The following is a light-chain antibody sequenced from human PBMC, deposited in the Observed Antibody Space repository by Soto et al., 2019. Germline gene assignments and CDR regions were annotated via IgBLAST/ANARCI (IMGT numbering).Light chain of an antibody. CDR3: QQSYSTPIT. J-gene: IGKJ5*01. V-gene: IGKV1-39*01. CDR2: AAS. Sequence: DIQMTQSPSSLSASVGDRDTITCRARQSISSYVNWYQQTPGTAPQLLIYAASSVQSGVPSRFSGSGSGTYFTLTSSSLQPEDFATYYCQQSYSTPITFGQGTRLEIK. CDR1: QSISSY.